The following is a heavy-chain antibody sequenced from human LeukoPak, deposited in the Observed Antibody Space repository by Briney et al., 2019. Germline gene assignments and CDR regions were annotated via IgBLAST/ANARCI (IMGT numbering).Heavy chain of an antibody. CDR2: INHSGST. V-gene: IGHV4-34*01. D-gene: IGHD3-9*01. CDR1: GGSFSGYY. J-gene: IGHJ4*02. Sequence: PSETLSLTCAVYGGSFSGYYWSWIRQPPGKGLEWIGEINHSGSTYYNPSLKSRVTISVDTSKNQFSLKLSSVTAADTAVYYCASAYYDILTGYFDYWGQGTLVTVSS. CDR3: ASAYYDILTGYFDY.